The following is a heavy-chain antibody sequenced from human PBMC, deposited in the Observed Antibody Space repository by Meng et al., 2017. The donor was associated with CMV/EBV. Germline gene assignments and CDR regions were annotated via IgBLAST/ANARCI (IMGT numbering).Heavy chain of an antibody. CDR2: ISSSGSTI. J-gene: IGHJ4*02. V-gene: IGHV3-11*04. D-gene: IGHD3-3*01. Sequence: GESLKISCAASGFTFSDYYMSWIRQAPGKGLEWVSYISSSGSTIYYADSVKGRFTISRDNAKNSLYLQMNSLRAEDTAVYYCARNLSPRTLRFLEWLPTGGWVDYWGQGTLVTVS. CDR3: ARNLSPRTLRFLEWLPTGGWVDY. CDR1: GFTFSDYY.